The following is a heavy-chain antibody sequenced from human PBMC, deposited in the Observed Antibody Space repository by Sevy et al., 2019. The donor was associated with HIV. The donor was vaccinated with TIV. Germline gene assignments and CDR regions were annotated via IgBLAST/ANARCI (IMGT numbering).Heavy chain of an antibody. Sequence: ASVKVSCKASGYTFTSYGISWVRQAPGQGLEWMGWMSAYNGNTNYAQKLQGRVTMTTDTSTSTAYMELRSLRSDDTAVYYCASTRFLEWLLDDYYYYMDVWGKGTTVTVSS. J-gene: IGHJ6*03. CDR1: GYTFTSYG. V-gene: IGHV1-18*04. CDR3: ASTRFLEWLLDDYYYYMDV. D-gene: IGHD3-3*01. CDR2: MSAYNGNT.